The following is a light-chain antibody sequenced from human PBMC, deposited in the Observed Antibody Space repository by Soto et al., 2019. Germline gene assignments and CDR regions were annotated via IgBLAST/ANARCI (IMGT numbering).Light chain of an antibody. Sequence: DIQMTQSPSSVSASIGDRVSFTCQASQDISKFLHWYQHKPGQAPSLLIYDASSLQSGVPSRFSGSGSGTDFTLTISSLQPEDFATYYCQQSYITLGTFGQGGMVDTK. V-gene: IGKV1-39*01. CDR2: DAS. CDR1: QDISKF. CDR3: QQSYITLGT. J-gene: IGKJ1*01.